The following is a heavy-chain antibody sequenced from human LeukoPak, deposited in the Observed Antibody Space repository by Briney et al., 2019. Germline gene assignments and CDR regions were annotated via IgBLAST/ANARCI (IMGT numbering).Heavy chain of an antibody. CDR3: ARDDLDAFDI. Sequence: SETLSLTCTVSGGSISSYYWSWIRQPPGKGLEWIGYIYYSGSTNYYPSLKSRVTISVDTSKNQFSLKLSSVTAADTAVYYCARDDLDAFDIWGQGTMVTVSS. J-gene: IGHJ3*02. V-gene: IGHV4-59*01. CDR2: IYYSGST. CDR1: GGSISSYY.